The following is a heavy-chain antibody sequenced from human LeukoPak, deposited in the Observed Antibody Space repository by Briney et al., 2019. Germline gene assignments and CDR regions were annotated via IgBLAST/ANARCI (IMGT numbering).Heavy chain of an antibody. CDR2: ISYDGSNK. CDR1: GFTFSSYG. D-gene: IGHD5-12*01. V-gene: IGHV3-30*05. J-gene: IGHJ4*02. Sequence: GSLRLSCAASGFTFSSYGMHWVRQAPGKGLEWVAVISYDGSNKYYADSVKGRFTISRDNSKNTLYLQMNSLRAEGTAVYYCARPYSGYEPPGYWGQGTLVTVSS. CDR3: ARPYSGYEPPGY.